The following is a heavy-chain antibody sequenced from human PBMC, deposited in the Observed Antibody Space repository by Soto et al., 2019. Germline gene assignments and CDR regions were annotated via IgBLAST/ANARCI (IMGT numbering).Heavy chain of an antibody. CDR2: INANNGST. V-gene: IGHV1-2*04. CDR1: GYTFTSYG. Sequence: ASVKVSCQPSGYTFTSYGISWVRQAPGQGLEWMGWINANNGSTNYAQKVQGWVTMTRDTSISTAYMELSRLRSDDTAVYYCARVRDYYGMDVWGQGTTVTVS. CDR3: ARVRDYYGMDV. J-gene: IGHJ6*02.